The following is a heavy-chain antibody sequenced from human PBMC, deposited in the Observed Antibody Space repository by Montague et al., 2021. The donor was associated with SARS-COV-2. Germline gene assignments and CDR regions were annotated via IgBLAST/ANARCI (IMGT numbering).Heavy chain of an antibody. D-gene: IGHD3-10*01. CDR1: GGSSSGYY. J-gene: IGHJ3*02. CDR3: AIPMVRGFSRAFDI. V-gene: IGHV4-34*01. Sequence: SETLSLTCAVYGGSSSGYYWSWIRQPPGKGLEWIGEINHSGSTNYNPSLKSRVTISVDTSKNQFSLKLSSVTAADTAVYYCAIPMVRGFSRAFDIWGQGTMGTVSS. CDR2: INHSGST.